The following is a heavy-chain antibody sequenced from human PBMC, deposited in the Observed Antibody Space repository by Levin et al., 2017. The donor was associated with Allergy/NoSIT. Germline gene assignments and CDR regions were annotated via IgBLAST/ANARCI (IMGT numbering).Heavy chain of an antibody. CDR1: GYTFTSYD. D-gene: IGHD2-8*01. Sequence: ASVKVSCKASGYTFTSYDINWVRQAPGQGPEWMAWLNPNSGNSNSAPDFRGRVSLTRDTYINTAYMELSSLRSEDTAVYYCVRSRFCTLGVCDPFDYWGQGTLVTVSS. V-gene: IGHV1-8*01. J-gene: IGHJ4*02. CDR3: VRSRFCTLGVCDPFDY. CDR2: LNPNSGNS.